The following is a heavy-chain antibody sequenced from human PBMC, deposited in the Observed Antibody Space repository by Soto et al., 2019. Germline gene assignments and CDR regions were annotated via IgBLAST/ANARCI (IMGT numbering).Heavy chain of an antibody. J-gene: IGHJ4*02. D-gene: IGHD6-19*01. V-gene: IGHV1-69*02. CDR1: GGTFSSYT. CDR3: ARLAVAAPAVFDY. Sequence: SVKVSCKASGGTFSSYTISWVRQAPGQGLEWMGRIIPILGIANYAQKFQGRVTITADKSTSTAYMELSSLRSEDTAVYYCARLAVAAPAVFDYWGQGTLVTVSS. CDR2: IIPILGIA.